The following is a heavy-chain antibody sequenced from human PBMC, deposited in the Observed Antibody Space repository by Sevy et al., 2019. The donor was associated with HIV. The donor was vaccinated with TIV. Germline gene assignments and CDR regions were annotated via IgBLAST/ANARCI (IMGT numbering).Heavy chain of an antibody. D-gene: IGHD3-22*01. CDR2: INWNGGSI. Sequence: GGSLRLSCEASGFTFSDYDMHWVRQAPGKGLEWVSGINWNGGSISYADSVRGRFTISRDNAKNSLYLQMNSLRAEDTAFYYCARSGDDSSGFYYWWFDPWGQGTLVTVSS. CDR1: GFTFSDYD. V-gene: IGHV3-20*04. J-gene: IGHJ5*02. CDR3: ARSGDDSSGFYYWWFDP.